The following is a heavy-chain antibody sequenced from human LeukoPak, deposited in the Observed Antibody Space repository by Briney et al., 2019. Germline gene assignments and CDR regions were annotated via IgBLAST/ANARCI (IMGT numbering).Heavy chain of an antibody. CDR3: ARDLVGYCSTVSCYGAAFDM. V-gene: IGHV4-4*07. CDR2: IYTSGTT. J-gene: IGHJ3*02. CDR1: GGSLSDYS. Sequence: PSETLSLTCTVSGGSLSDYSWSWIRQPAGKGLEWIGRIYTSGTTNYSPSLRTRVTMSVDTSKNQFSLRLSSVTAADTALYYCARDLVGYCSTVSCYGAAFDMWGQGKMVTVSS. D-gene: IGHD2-2*03.